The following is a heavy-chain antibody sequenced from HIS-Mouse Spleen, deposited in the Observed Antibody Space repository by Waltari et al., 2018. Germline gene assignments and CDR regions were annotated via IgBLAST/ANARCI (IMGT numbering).Heavy chain of an antibody. V-gene: IGHV4-39*07. J-gene: IGHJ2*01. D-gene: IGHD6-13*01. CDR3: AREIPYSSSWYDWYFDL. CDR2: IYYSGST. Sequence: QLQLQESGPGLVKPSATLSLTCTVPGGSFSSSRYYWGRIRQPPGKGLEWIGSIYYSGSTYYNPSLKSRVTISVDTSKNQFSLKLSSVTAADTAVYYCAREIPYSSSWYDWYFDLWGRGTLVTVSS. CDR1: GGSFSSSRYY.